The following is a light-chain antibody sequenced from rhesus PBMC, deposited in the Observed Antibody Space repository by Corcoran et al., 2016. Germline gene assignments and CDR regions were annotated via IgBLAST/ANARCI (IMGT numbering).Light chain of an antibody. Sequence: QSAPTQSPSVSGSLGQSVTISCTGTSSDIGRYNYVSWYRQQPGTTTKLMMYKVNMRPSGVSDRFSGSKSDNTASLTISGLQAEDEGDYYCSSYEASDTYIFGAGTRLTVL. CDR1: SSDIGRYNY. CDR2: KVN. V-gene: IGLV2-11*01. J-gene: IGLJ1*01. CDR3: SSYEASDTYI.